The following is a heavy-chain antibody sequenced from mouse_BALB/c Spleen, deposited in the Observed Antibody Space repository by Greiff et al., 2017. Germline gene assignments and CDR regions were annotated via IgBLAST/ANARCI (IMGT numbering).Heavy chain of an antibody. CDR2: ISYSGST. V-gene: IGHV3-8*02. Sequence: EVQLQESGPSLVKPSQTLSLTCSVTGDSITSGYWNWIRKFPGNKLEYMGYISYSGSTYYNPSLKSRISITRDTSKNQYYLQLNSVTTEDTATYYCARYYYYGSSYAMDYWGQGTSVTVSS. CDR3: ARYYYYGSSYAMDY. J-gene: IGHJ4*01. CDR1: GDSITSGY. D-gene: IGHD1-1*01.